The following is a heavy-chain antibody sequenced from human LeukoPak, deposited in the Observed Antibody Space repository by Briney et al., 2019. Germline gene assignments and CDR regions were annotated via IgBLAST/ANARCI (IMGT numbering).Heavy chain of an antibody. Sequence: SETLSLTCGVYGGSLSGYKWSWIRQSPGKGLEWIGEINNSGSTNYNSSLKSRVTISVDTSKHQLSLKLTSVTAADTAVYYCARADWGRFDYWGQGTLVTVSS. CDR3: ARADWGRFDY. D-gene: IGHD7-27*01. CDR1: GGSLSGYK. J-gene: IGHJ4*02. CDR2: INNSGST. V-gene: IGHV4-34*01.